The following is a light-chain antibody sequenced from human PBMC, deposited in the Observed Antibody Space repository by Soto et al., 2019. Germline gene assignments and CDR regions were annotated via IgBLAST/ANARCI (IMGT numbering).Light chain of an antibody. CDR1: QSVSSGY. CDR2: GAS. Sequence: EIVLTQSPGTLSLSPGERGTLSCRASQSVSSGYLAWFQQKPGQAPRLLIYGASSRATGIPDRFSGSGSGTDFTLTISRLEPEDFAVYYCQQCSNLPITFGHGTRLEIK. CDR3: QQCSNLPIT. V-gene: IGKV3-20*01. J-gene: IGKJ5*01.